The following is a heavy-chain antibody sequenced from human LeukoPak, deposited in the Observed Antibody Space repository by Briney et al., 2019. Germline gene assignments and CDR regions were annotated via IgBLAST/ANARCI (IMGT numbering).Heavy chain of an antibody. CDR2: INSDGSST. CDR1: GFTFSRYW. CDR3: AREYSTGFDP. J-gene: IGHJ5*02. D-gene: IGHD2-15*01. Sequence: GGSLRLSCAASGFTFSRYWMHWVRQGPGKALVWVSRINSDGSSTSYADSVKGRFTISRDNAKNTLYLQMNSLRAEDTAVYYCAREYSTGFDPWGQGTLVTVSS. V-gene: IGHV3-74*01.